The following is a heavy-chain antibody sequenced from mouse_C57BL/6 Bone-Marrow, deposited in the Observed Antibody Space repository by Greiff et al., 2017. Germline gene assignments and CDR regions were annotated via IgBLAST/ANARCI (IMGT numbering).Heavy chain of an antibody. J-gene: IGHJ1*03. CDR2: ILPGSGST. CDR1: GYTFTGYW. V-gene: IGHV1-9*01. CDR3: ARERIYDGYYDWYFDV. D-gene: IGHD2-3*01. Sequence: VQLQQSGAELMKPGASVKLSCKATGYTFTGYWIEWVKQRPGHGLEWIGEILPGSGSTNYNEKFKGKATFTEDTSSNTAYMQLSSLTTEDSAIYYCARERIYDGYYDWYFDVWGTGTTVTVSS.